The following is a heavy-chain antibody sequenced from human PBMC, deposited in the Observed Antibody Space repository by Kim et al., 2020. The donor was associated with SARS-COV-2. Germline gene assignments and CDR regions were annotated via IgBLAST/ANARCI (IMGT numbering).Heavy chain of an antibody. CDR3: TRTIVATSNFDY. D-gene: IGHD5-12*01. Sequence: GGSLRLSCTGSGFTFGDYAMSWFRQAPGKGLEWVGFIRSTAYGGTTEYAASVKGRFTISRDDSKSIAYLQMNSLKTEDTAVYYCTRTIVATSNFDYWGQGTLVTVSS. CDR1: GFTFGDYA. CDR2: IRSTAYGGTT. J-gene: IGHJ4*02. V-gene: IGHV3-49*03.